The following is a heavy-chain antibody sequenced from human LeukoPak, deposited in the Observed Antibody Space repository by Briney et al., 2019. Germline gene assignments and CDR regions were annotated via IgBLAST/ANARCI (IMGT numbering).Heavy chain of an antibody. CDR2: TNPSTGGT. J-gene: IGHJ4*02. Sequence: ASVTVSFMSSGYTYTGSYLDGVRQVPGQGLEGMGWTNPSTGGTKSAQQLEGRVTMTRDTSNTTGYLELRSLRLDDTATYYCARGGAFCSITTCHEFDHWGQGTLVIVSS. CDR1: GYTYTGSY. V-gene: IGHV1-2*02. CDR3: ARGGAFCSITTCHEFDH. D-gene: IGHD2-2*01.